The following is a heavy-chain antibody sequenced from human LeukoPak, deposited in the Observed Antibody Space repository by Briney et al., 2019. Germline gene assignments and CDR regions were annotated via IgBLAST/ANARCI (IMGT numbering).Heavy chain of an antibody. CDR3: AKDLFLGPAAIPRWFDP. CDR1: GFTFSSYA. D-gene: IGHD2-2*01. V-gene: IGHV3-23*01. J-gene: IGHJ5*02. Sequence: QPGGSLRLSCAASGFTFSSYAMSWVRQAPGKGLEWVSAISGSGGSTYYADSVKGRFTISRDNSKNTLYLQMNSLRAEDTAVYYCAKDLFLGPAAIPRWFDPWGQGTLVTVSS. CDR2: ISGSGGST.